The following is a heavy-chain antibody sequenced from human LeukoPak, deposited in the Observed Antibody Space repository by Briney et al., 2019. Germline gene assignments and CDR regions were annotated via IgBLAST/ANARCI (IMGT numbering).Heavy chain of an antibody. CDR1: GFTVSSNY. CDR2: IYSGGST. V-gene: IGHV3-66*02. J-gene: IGHJ4*02. Sequence: GGSLRLSCAASGFTVSSNYMSWVRQAPGKGLEWVSVIYSGGSTYYADSVKGRFTISRDNSKNTLYLQMNSLRAEDTAVYYCARDRWVGGCDYFDYWGQGTLVTVSS. D-gene: IGHD5-12*01. CDR3: ARDRWVGGCDYFDY.